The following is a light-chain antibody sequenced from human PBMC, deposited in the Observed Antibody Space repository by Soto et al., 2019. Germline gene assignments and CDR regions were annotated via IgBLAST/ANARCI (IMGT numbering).Light chain of an antibody. CDR2: KVA. CDR1: QGLVYRNGNTF. V-gene: IGKV2-30*01. Sequence: DVGKIHSPRSLPVPLGQPASISSRSSQGLVYRNGNTFLDWFFQRPGQSPRRLIYKVANRDSGVQDRLCGSGSGTGFTLHISRVEAEDVGVYYCLQYTPWPHTFGQVTKLDIK. CDR3: LQYTPWPHT. J-gene: IGKJ2*01.